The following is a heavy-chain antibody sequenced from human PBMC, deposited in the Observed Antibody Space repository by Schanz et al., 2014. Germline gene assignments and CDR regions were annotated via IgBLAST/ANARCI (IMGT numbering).Heavy chain of an antibody. J-gene: IGHJ5*02. V-gene: IGHV1-3*01. Sequence: QVQLVQSWAEVKGPGASVKVSCKASGYSFTPFPIHWVRQAPGQRLEWMGWINAGTGNTEYSQKFQGRVTITRDTIASTAYMEVSSLRSEDTAIYYCAREDDLYNRGWCDAWGRGTLVSVSP. D-gene: IGHD3-16*01. CDR3: AREDDLYNRGWCDA. CDR2: INAGTGNT. CDR1: GYSFTPFP.